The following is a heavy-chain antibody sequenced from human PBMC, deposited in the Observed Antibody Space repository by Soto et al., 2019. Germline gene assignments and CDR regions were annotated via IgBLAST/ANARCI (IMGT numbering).Heavy chain of an antibody. D-gene: IGHD3-22*01. CDR2: MYYSGST. V-gene: IGHV4-59*01. J-gene: IGHJ4*02. CDR3: GGKNYDSSGYFDY. CDR1: GGSISSYY. Sequence: SETLSLTCTVSGGSISSYYWSWVRQPPGKGLEWIGYMYYSGSTNYNPSLKSQVTISVDTSKNQFSLKLSSVTAADTAVYYCGGKNYDSSGYFDYWGQGTLVTVSS.